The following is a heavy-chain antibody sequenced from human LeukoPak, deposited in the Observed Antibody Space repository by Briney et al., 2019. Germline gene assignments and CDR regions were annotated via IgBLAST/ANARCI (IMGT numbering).Heavy chain of an antibody. Sequence: PGGSLRLSCAASGFTFSSNAMSWVRQAPGKGLEWVSAVSGSGSSTHYADSVKGRFAISRDNSKNTLYLQMNSLRAEVTAAYYCAETVGYSTGWGDYFDYWGQGTLVTVSS. D-gene: IGHD5-24*01. J-gene: IGHJ4*02. CDR2: VSGSGSST. V-gene: IGHV3-23*01. CDR3: AETVGYSTGWGDYFDY. CDR1: GFTFSSNA.